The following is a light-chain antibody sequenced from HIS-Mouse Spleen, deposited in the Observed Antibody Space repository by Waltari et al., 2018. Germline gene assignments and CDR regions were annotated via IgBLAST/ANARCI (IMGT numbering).Light chain of an antibody. J-gene: IGKJ4*01. CDR3: QQYNNWPLT. Sequence: EIVMTQSPATLSVSPGYRAPLSCRASPSVSSNVAWYQQKPGQAPRLLIYGASTRATGIPARFSGSGSGTEFTLTISSLQSEDFAVYYCQQYNNWPLTFGGGTKVEIK. CDR2: GAS. V-gene: IGKV3-15*01. CDR1: PSVSSN.